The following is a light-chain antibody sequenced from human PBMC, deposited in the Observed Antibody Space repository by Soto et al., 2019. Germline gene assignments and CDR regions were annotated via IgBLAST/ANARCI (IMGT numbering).Light chain of an antibody. CDR2: KAS. Sequence: IQMTQSPSTLSSSVGDRVTFTCRASQTISTWLAWYQQKPGEAPKLLIYKASTLEVGVPSRFSGSGSGTDFTLTINTLQPADFATYYCQQYNSYPWTFGQGTKV. J-gene: IGKJ1*01. V-gene: IGKV1-5*03. CDR1: QTISTW. CDR3: QQYNSYPWT.